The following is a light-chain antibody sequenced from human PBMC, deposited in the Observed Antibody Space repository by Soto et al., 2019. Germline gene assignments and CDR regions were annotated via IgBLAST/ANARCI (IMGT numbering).Light chain of an antibody. V-gene: IGKV3-20*01. CDR1: QSVSNDF. CDR2: GAS. J-gene: IGKJ1*01. Sequence: EIVLTQSPGILSLSPGQRVTLSCRASQSVSNDFLAWYQQKPGQAPRLLIYGASTRATDVPDRFSGSGSGADFNLTISRLEPEDFAVYYCQQYGSSPPRTFGQGTKVEMK. CDR3: QQYGSSPPRT.